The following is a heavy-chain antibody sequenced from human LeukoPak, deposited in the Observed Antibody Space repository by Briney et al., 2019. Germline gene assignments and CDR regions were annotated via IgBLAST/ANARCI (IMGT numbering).Heavy chain of an antibody. D-gene: IGHD2-15*01. Sequence: ASVKVSCKASGYTFTTYDINWVRQATGQGLEWMGWINPNSGGTNYAQKFQGRVTMTRDTSISTAYMELSRLRSDDTAVYYCAIPLGYCSGGSCYDGVNWFDPWGQGTLVTVSS. V-gene: IGHV1-2*02. CDR2: INPNSGGT. CDR1: GYTFTTYD. J-gene: IGHJ5*02. CDR3: AIPLGYCSGGSCYDGVNWFDP.